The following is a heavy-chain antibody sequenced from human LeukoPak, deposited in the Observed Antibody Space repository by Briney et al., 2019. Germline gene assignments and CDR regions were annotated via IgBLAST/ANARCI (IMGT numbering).Heavy chain of an antibody. Sequence: SETLSLTCAVYGGSFSGYYWSWIRQPPGKGLEWIGEINHSGSTNYNPSLKSRVTISVDTSKNQFSLKLSSVTAADTAVYYCASTGYYYDSSGYSPFDYWGQGTLVTVSS. CDR2: INHSGST. CDR3: ASTGYYYDSSGYSPFDY. CDR1: GGSFSGYY. J-gene: IGHJ4*02. D-gene: IGHD3-22*01. V-gene: IGHV4-34*01.